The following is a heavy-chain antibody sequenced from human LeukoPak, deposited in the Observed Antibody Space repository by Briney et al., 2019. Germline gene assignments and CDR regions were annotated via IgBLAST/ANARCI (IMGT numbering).Heavy chain of an antibody. Sequence: SETLSLTCSVSDGSIRTYYWSWIRQSPGQGLEWIGNIYYRGGINYNPSLKSRVIISIDTSKNQFSLKVTSLTAADTAVYYCATNKDWAEADWGQGTLVIVSS. D-gene: IGHD2-15*01. CDR1: DGSIRTYY. V-gene: IGHV4-59*03. CDR3: ATNKDWAEAD. J-gene: IGHJ4*02. CDR2: IYYRGGI.